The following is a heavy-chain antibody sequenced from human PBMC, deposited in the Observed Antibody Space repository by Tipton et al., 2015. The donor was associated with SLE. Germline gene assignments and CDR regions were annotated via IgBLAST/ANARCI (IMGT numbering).Heavy chain of an antibody. D-gene: IGHD3-10*01. CDR3: ARRVGSYYGMDV. Sequence: LSLTCSVSGVSVGSGSYYWAWIRQPPGKGPEWVSVIQRGTGRIFYADSVKGRFTISLDDSKNTLFLQMNNLRAEDTAIYYCARRVGSYYGMDVWGQGTTVTVSS. J-gene: IGHJ6*02. CDR1: GVSVGSGSYY. V-gene: IGHV3-23*03. CDR2: IQRGTGRI.